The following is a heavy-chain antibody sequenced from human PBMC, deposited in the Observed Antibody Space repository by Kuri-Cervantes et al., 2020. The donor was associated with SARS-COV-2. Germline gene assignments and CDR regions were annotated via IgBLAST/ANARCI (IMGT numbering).Heavy chain of an antibody. CDR1: GFTASSNY. V-gene: IGHV3-53*01. CDR3: ARRESWKGYFDI. Sequence: GGSLRLSCAASGFTASSNYMSWVRQAPGKGLEWVSVIYSGGGTYYADSVKGRFNISRDNYKNTLYLQMNSLRAEDTAVYYCARRESWKGYFDIWGQGTMVTVSS. CDR2: IYSGGGT. D-gene: IGHD1-1*01. J-gene: IGHJ3*02.